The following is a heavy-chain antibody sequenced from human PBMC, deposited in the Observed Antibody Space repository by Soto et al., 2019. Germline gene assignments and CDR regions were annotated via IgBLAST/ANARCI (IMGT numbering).Heavy chain of an antibody. D-gene: IGHD6-19*01. Sequence: PGGSLRLSCAASGFTFSSYGMSWVRRAPGKGLEWVANIKEDGSEKYYVASVKGRFTISRDNDKNSLYLKMNSLRAEDTAVYYCAREFSGWYTDYYGMDVWGQGTTVTVSS. V-gene: IGHV3-7*05. CDR3: AREFSGWYTDYYGMDV. J-gene: IGHJ6*02. CDR2: IKEDGSEK. CDR1: GFTFSSYG.